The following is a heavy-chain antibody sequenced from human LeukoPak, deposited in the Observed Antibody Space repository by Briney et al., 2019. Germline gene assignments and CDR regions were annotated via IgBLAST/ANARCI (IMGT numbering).Heavy chain of an antibody. V-gene: IGHV1-18*01. CDR1: GYTFTSYG. CDR2: ISAYNGNT. D-gene: IGHD5-18*01. J-gene: IGHJ5*02. Sequence: ASVKVSCKASGYTFTSYGISWVRQAPGQGLEWMGWISAYNGNTNYAQKLQGRVTMTTDTSTSTAYMELRSLRSDDTAVYYCARVQLWLRMAVSWFDPWGQGTLVTVS. CDR3: ARVQLWLRMAVSWFDP.